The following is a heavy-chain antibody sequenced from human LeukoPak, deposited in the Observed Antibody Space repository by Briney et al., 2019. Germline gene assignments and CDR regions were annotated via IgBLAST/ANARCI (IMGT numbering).Heavy chain of an antibody. CDR3: AREQVAASDYYYYGMDV. Sequence: SETLSLNCTVSGGSISSGDYYWSWIRQPPGKGLEWIGYIYYSGSTYYNPSLKSRVTISLDTSKNQFSLKLSSVTAADTAVYYCAREQVAASDYYYYGMDVWGQGTTVTVSS. D-gene: IGHD2-15*01. CDR2: IYYSGST. CDR1: GGSISSGDYY. J-gene: IGHJ6*02. V-gene: IGHV4-30-4*01.